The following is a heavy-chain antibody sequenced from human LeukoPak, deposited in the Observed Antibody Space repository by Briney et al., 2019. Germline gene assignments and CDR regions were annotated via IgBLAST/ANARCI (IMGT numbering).Heavy chain of an antibody. CDR2: IKTDGSFT. CDR1: GFTFRNYW. J-gene: IGHJ5*02. D-gene: IGHD2/OR15-2a*01. V-gene: IGHV3-74*01. Sequence: GGPLRLSCAASGFTFRNYWMYWVRQAPGKGLEWVSRIKTDGSFTIYADSVKGRFTISRDNTNNMLYLQMNSLRVDDTAVYYCVTITTFSWGQGTLVTVTS. CDR3: VTITTFS.